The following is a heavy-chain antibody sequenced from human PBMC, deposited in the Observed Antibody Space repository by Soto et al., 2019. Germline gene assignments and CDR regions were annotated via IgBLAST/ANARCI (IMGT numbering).Heavy chain of an antibody. Sequence: QVQLQESGPGLVKPSQTLSLTCTVSGGSISSGDYYWSWIRQPPGKGLEWIGYIYYSGSTYYNPSLXSXVXIXXDTSKNQFSLKLSSVTAADTAVYYCARLYSSSWYGGGYFDYWGQGTLVTVSS. J-gene: IGHJ4*02. CDR1: GGSISSGDYY. CDR2: IYYSGST. V-gene: IGHV4-30-4*01. CDR3: ARLYSSSWYGGGYFDY. D-gene: IGHD6-13*01.